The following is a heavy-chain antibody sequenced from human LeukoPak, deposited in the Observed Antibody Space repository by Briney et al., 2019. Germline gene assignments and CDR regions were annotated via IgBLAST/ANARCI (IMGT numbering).Heavy chain of an antibody. CDR1: GYTFTDYN. V-gene: IGHV1-2*02. J-gene: IGHJ4*02. D-gene: IGHD4-17*01. CDR3: AILPTVTLGFDY. CDR2: INPNSGGT. Sequence: ASVKVSCEASGYTFTDYNMHWVRQAPGQGLEWMGWINPNSGGTNYPQKFQGRVTMTRDTSISTAYMELSRLRSDDTAVYFCAILPTVTLGFDYWGQGTLVTASS.